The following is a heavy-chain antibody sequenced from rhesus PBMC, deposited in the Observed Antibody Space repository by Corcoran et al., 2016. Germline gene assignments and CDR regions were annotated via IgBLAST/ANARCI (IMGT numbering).Heavy chain of an antibody. Sequence: QVQLVQSGAEVKKPGASVKVSRKASGFPLGSYAISWVRQAPRQGLAWTGVIIPFVGVTNYAAKFQGRVTIPAAPATGTAYLELRGLRSGDTAVYDCAGVWQYCTGSGCYAGGYFFDYWGQGVLVTVSS. CDR2: IIPFVGVT. D-gene: IGHD2-21*01. V-gene: IGHV1-198*02. CDR1: GFPLGSYA. J-gene: IGHJ4*01. CDR3: AGVWQYCTGSGCYAGGYFFDY.